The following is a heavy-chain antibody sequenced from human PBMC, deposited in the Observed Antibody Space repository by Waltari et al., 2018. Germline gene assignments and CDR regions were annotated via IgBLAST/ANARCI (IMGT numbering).Heavy chain of an antibody. J-gene: IGHJ4*02. CDR2: INQSGST. V-gene: IGHV4-34*01. CDR3: ARGVNYDYIWGSYRYTPDYFDY. Sequence: QVQLQQWGAGLLKPSETLSLTCAVYGWSFSGYYWSWIRQPPGRGVGWIGEINQSGSTNYNPSLKSRVTISVDTSKNQFSLKLSSVTAADTAVYYCARGVNYDYIWGSYRYTPDYFDYWGQGTLVTVSS. D-gene: IGHD3-16*02. CDR1: GWSFSGYY.